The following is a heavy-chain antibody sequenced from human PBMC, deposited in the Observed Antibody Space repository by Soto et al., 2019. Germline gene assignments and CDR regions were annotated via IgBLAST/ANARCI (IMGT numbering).Heavy chain of an antibody. J-gene: IGHJ6*02. V-gene: IGHV3-7*01. CDR1: QFTFRRYC. CDR3: ARGKWNYYFCFHV. Sequence: GGSLRLSCAASQFTFRRYCMHWVRQAPGKGLEWVANINPDGNEQYHVDSVKGRFTVSRDNSNNSLYFQMSSLRAEDTAVYYCARGKWNYYFCFHVWGHRATVTVS. CDR2: INPDGNEQ. D-gene: IGHD1-20*01.